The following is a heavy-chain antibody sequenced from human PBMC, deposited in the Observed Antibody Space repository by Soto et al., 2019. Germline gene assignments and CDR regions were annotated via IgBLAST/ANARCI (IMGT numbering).Heavy chain of an antibody. Sequence: QVQLQEWGPGLVKPSETLSLTCTVSGGSVSSGSYYWSWIRQPPGKGLEWIGYIYYSGSTNYNPSLKSRVTISVDTSKNQFSLKLSSVTAADTAVYYCARDGARFDPWGQGTLVTVSS. CDR2: IYYSGST. CDR1: GGSVSSGSYY. CDR3: ARDGARFDP. V-gene: IGHV4-61*01. D-gene: IGHD3-10*01. J-gene: IGHJ5*02.